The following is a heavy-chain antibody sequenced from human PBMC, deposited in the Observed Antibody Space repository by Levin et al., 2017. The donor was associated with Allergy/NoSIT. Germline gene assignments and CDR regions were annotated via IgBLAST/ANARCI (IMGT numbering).Heavy chain of an antibody. CDR3: ARVHWVVVVAAPWFDP. D-gene: IGHD2-15*01. V-gene: IGHV3-7*01. J-gene: IGHJ5*02. CDR1: GFTFSSYW. CDR2: IKQDGSEK. Sequence: GGSLRLSCAASGFTFSSYWMSWVRQAPGKGLEWVANIKQDGSEKYYVDSVKGRFTISRDNAKNSLYLQMNSLRAEDTAVYYCARVHWVVVVAAPWFDPWGQGTLVTVSS.